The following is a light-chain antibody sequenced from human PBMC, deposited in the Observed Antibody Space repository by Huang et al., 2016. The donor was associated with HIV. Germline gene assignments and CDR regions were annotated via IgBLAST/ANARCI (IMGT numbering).Light chain of an antibody. V-gene: IGKV1-NL1*01. CDR2: AAS. Sequence: DIQMTQSTSSLSASVGDRVTITCRASQGISNSLAWYQQKPGEAPKLLLHAASRLESGVPSKFSGSGSGTDYPLTISSLQPEDFATYYCQQYYSMLLTFGGGTKVEIK. J-gene: IGKJ4*01. CDR1: QGISNS. CDR3: QQYYSMLLT.